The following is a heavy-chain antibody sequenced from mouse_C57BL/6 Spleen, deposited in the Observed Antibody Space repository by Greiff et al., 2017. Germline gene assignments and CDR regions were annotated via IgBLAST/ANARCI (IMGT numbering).Heavy chain of an antibody. Sequence: QVQLKQPGAELVMPGASVKLSCKASGYTFTSYWMHWVKQRPGQGLEWIGEIDPSDSYTNYNQKFKGKSTLTVDKSSSTAYMQLSSLTSEDSAVYYCARQAIYYGNGAMDYWGQGTSVTVSS. V-gene: IGHV1-69*01. D-gene: IGHD2-1*01. J-gene: IGHJ4*01. CDR2: IDPSDSYT. CDR3: ARQAIYYGNGAMDY. CDR1: GYTFTSYW.